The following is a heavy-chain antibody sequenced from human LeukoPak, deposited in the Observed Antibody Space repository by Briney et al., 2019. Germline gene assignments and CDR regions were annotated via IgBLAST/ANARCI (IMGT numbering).Heavy chain of an antibody. Sequence: GGSLRLSCAASGFTFSNAYMNWVRQAPGKGLEWVGRTKPKTDGETTEYAAPVKDRFSISRDDSKSMMYLQMNSLKTEDTAVYYCITPLPYSAQGGQGTLVTVSS. V-gene: IGHV3-15*07. CDR2: TKPKTDGETT. CDR3: ITPLPYSAQ. CDR1: GFTFSNAY. D-gene: IGHD2-21*01. J-gene: IGHJ4*02.